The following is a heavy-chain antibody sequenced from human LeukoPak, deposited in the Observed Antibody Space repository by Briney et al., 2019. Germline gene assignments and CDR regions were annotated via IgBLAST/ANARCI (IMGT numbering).Heavy chain of an antibody. V-gene: IGHV3-48*01. CDR3: AREHLYGGNSDLGY. CDR1: GFTFSSYS. Sequence: GGSLRLSCAASGFTFSSYSMNWVRQAPGKGLEWVSYISSSSSTIYYADPVKGRFTISRDNAKNSLYLQMNSLRAEDTAVYYCAREHLYGGNSDLGYWGQGTLVTVSS. CDR2: ISSSSSTI. D-gene: IGHD4-23*01. J-gene: IGHJ4*02.